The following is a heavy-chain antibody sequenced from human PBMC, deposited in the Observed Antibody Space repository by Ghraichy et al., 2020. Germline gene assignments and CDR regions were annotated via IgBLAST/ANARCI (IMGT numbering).Heavy chain of an antibody. CDR3: ARSRSGGILITFGGIVARLDV. V-gene: IGHV4-39*01. CDR2: VYYGGTT. Sequence: SETLSLTCAVSGDSIGSTSYLWGWIRQPPGQGLEWIGSVYYGGTTYYNPSLKSRVSISVDTSKNQFSLNLSSVTAADTAVYYCARSRSGGILITFGGIVARLDVWGIGTTVTVSS. J-gene: IGHJ6*04. D-gene: IGHD3-16*02. CDR1: GDSIGSTSYL.